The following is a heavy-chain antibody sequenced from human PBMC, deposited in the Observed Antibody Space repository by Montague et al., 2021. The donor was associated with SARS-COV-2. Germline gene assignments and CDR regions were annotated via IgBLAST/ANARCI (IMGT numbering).Heavy chain of an antibody. V-gene: IGHV4-4*07. CDR2: IYTSGST. D-gene: IGHD3-10*01. J-gene: IGHJ6*02. Sequence: SETLSLTCTVSGGSISSYYWSWIRQPAGKGLEWIGRIYTSGSTNYNPSLKSRVTMSVDTSKNQFSLKLSSVTAADTAVYYCARGAWFGGKTSASEYYGMDVWGQGTTVTVSS. CDR3: ARGAWFGGKTSASEYYGMDV. CDR1: GGSISSYY.